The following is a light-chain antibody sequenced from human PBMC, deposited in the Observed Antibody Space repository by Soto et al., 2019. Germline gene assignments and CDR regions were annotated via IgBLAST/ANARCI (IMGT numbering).Light chain of an antibody. CDR1: SSDVGGYNY. J-gene: IGLJ1*01. CDR2: DVS. CDR3: CSYAGSYTLYV. V-gene: IGLV2-11*01. Sequence: QSALTQPRSVSGSPGQSVTISCTGTSSDVGGYNYVSWYQQHPGKAPKLMIYDVSKRPSGVPDRFSGSKSGNTASLTISGLQAKDEADYYCCSYAGSYTLYVFATGTKVTVL.